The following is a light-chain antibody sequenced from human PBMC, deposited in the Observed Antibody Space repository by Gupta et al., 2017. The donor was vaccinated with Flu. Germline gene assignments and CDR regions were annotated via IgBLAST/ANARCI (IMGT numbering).Light chain of an antibody. J-gene: IGKJ1*01. V-gene: IGKV2-28*01. CDR2: LGS. CDR3: MQALQTWT. CDR1: QSLLQSNGDNY. Sequence: DIVMTQSPLSLPVTPGEPASISCRSSQSLLQSNGDNYLDWYLQKPGQSPQLLIYLGSNRASGVPDRFSGSGSGTDFTLKISRVEAEDVGVYYCMQALQTWTFGQGTKVEIK.